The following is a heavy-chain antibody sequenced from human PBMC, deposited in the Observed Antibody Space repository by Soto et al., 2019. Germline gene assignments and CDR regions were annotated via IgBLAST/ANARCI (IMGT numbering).Heavy chain of an antibody. J-gene: IGHJ4*02. V-gene: IGHV4-61*01. Sequence: SETLSLTCTVPGGSVNIGTYYWSWIRQPPGKGLEWIGFIHYSGSTYYNPSLKSRVTISVDTSKNQFSLKLSSVTAADTAVYYCARGGYYGSGSSILHFDYWGQGTLVTVSS. CDR1: GGSVNIGTYY. CDR2: IHYSGST. D-gene: IGHD3-10*01. CDR3: ARGGYYGSGSSILHFDY.